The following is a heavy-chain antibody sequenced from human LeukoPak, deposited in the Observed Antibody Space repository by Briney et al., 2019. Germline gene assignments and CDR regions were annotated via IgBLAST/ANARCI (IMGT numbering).Heavy chain of an antibody. Sequence: GGSLRLSCAASGFTFSSDAMHWVRQAPGKGLEYVSAISSNGGITHYGNSVKGRFTISRDNSKNTLYLQMGSLRAEDMAVYFCARSSGYGYYFDYWGQGTLVTASS. D-gene: IGHD3-22*01. J-gene: IGHJ4*02. CDR1: GFTFSSDA. V-gene: IGHV3-64*01. CDR2: ISSNGGIT. CDR3: ARSSGYGYYFDY.